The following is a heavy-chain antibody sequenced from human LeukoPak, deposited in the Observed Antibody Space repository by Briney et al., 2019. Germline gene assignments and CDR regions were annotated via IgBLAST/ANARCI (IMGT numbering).Heavy chain of an antibody. Sequence: GGSLRLSCAASGFTFSSYWMSWVRQAPGKGPEWVASIKQDGSEKYYVDSVKGRFTISRDNAKNSVYLQMTSLRGEDTAVYYCASPGSGIWCFDYWGLGTLLTVSS. J-gene: IGHJ4*02. D-gene: IGHD6-13*01. V-gene: IGHV3-7*01. CDR2: IKQDGSEK. CDR1: GFTFSSYW. CDR3: ASPGSGIWCFDY.